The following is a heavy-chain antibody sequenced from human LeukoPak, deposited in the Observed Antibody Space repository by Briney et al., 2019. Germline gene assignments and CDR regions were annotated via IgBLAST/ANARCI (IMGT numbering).Heavy chain of an antibody. V-gene: IGHV5-51*01. CDR3: ARRPYSYGLGDWFDP. Sequence: GESLKISCKGSGYSFTSYWIGLVRQMPGKGLEWMGIIYPGDSDTRYSPSFQGQVTISADKSISTAYLQWSSLKASDTAMYYCARRPYSYGLGDWFDPWGQGTLVTVSS. CDR1: GYSFTSYW. D-gene: IGHD5-18*01. J-gene: IGHJ5*02. CDR2: IYPGDSDT.